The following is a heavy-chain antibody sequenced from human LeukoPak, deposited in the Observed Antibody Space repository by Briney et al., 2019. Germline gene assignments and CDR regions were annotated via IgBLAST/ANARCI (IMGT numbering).Heavy chain of an antibody. CDR3: ARRITVFYWFDP. V-gene: IGHV4-34*01. D-gene: IGHD2/OR15-2a*01. CDR2: INHSGST. J-gene: IGHJ5*02. CDR1: GGSFSEYY. Sequence: SETLSLTCAVYGGSFSEYYWSWIRQPPGKGLDGIGEINHSGSTNYNPSLKSRVTISLDTSKNQFSLKLSSVTAADTAVYYCARRITVFYWFDPWDQGTLVTVSS.